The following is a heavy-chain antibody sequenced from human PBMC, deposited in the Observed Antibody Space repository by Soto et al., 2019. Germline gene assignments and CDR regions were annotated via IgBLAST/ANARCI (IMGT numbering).Heavy chain of an antibody. Sequence: QVQLVESGGGAVQPGRSLRLSCAASGFPLTSYAMHWVRQAPGKGLEWVAIILYDGTTKYPADSVKGRFTISRDNSKNTLFLQMNSLRPEDTAVYYCVRDLKVFHYYDSSGFQPLGGYWGQGTLVTVSS. CDR3: VRDLKVFHYYDSSGFQPLGGY. CDR1: GFPLTSYA. J-gene: IGHJ4*02. V-gene: IGHV3-30-3*01. CDR2: ILYDGTTK. D-gene: IGHD3-22*01.